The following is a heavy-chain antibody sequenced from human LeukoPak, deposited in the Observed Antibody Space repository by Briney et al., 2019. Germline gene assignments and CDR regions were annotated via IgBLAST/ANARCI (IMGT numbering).Heavy chain of an antibody. Sequence: PSETLSLTCTVSGGSISSYYWSWIRQPAGKGLEWIGRIYTSGSTNYNPSLKSRVTMSVDTSKNQFSLKLSSVTAADTAVYYCARGDLGEDCSSTSCYARPFDIWGQGTMVTVSS. CDR3: ARGDLGEDCSSTSCYARPFDI. J-gene: IGHJ3*02. D-gene: IGHD2-2*01. CDR2: IYTSGST. V-gene: IGHV4-4*07. CDR1: GGSISSYY.